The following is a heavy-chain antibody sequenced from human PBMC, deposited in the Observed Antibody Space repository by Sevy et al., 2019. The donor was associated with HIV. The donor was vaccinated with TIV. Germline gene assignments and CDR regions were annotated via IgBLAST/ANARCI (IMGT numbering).Heavy chain of an antibody. CDR1: GFTFSSFA. CDR3: ARPTPRIAPSSAAFFDY. CDR2: INGRGGSA. V-gene: IGHV3-23*01. D-gene: IGHD1-26*01. Sequence: GGSLRLSCTASGFTFSSFAMSWVRHIPGKGLEWVSTINGRGGSAYYADSVKGRFTLSRDNSNNTVFLQMNRPRDEDTAVYYCARPTPRIAPSSAAFFDYWGQGTLVTVSS. J-gene: IGHJ4*02.